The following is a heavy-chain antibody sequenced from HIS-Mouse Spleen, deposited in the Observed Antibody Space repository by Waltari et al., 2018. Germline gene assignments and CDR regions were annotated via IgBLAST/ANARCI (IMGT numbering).Heavy chain of an antibody. D-gene: IGHD1-26*01. CDR2: ISYDGSNK. Sequence: QVQLVESGGSLVQPGRPLGSPLAAYACPFRSCGMHWVRQAPGKGLEWVAGISYDGSNKDYADSVKGRFTISRDNSKNTLYLQMNSLRAEDTAVYYCAKDRGSQFDYWGQGTLVTVSS. J-gene: IGHJ4*02. CDR1: ACPFRSCG. CDR3: AKDRGSQFDY. V-gene: IGHV3-30*18.